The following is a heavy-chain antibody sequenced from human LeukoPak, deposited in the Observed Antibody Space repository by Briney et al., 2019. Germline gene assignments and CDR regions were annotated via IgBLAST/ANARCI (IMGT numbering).Heavy chain of an antibody. V-gene: IGHV1-69*06. CDR2: IIPVFGTT. CDR1: GGTFSSYA. D-gene: IGHD2-15*01. Sequence: SVKVSCKASGGTFSSYAVSWVRLTPGQGLEWLGGIIPVFGTTTYAQKFQAKVTMTADKSTNTAYLEISSLTSDDTAVYYCARDPRYCSGGSCLYFDYWGQGTLVTVSS. CDR3: ARDPRYCSGGSCLYFDY. J-gene: IGHJ4*02.